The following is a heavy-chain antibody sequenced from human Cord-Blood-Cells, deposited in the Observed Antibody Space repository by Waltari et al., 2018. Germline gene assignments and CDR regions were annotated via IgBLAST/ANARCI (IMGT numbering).Heavy chain of an antibody. V-gene: IGHV1-69*01. J-gene: IGHJ4*02. Sequence: SYTISWVRQAPGHGLEWTGGITPIFGTANYAQKFQGRVKITADESTSTAYMELSTLRSEDTAVYYCARDRQFGRNYDILTGYYYWGQGTLVSVSS. CDR3: ARDRQFGRNYDILTGYYY. CDR2: ITPIFGTA. CDR1: SYT. D-gene: IGHD3-9*01.